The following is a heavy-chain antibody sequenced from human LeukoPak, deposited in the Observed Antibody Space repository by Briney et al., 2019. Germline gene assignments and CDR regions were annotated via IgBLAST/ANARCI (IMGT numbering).Heavy chain of an antibody. CDR3: ARDTGQQLVQGWFDP. CDR1: GGTFSSYA. V-gene: IGHV1-69*06. D-gene: IGHD6-13*01. Sequence: GASVKVSCKASGGTFSSYAISWVRQAPGQGLEWMGGIIPIFGTANYAQKFQGRVTITADKSTSTAYMELSSLRSEDTAVYYCARDTGQQLVQGWFDPWDQGTLVTVSS. J-gene: IGHJ5*02. CDR2: IIPIFGTA.